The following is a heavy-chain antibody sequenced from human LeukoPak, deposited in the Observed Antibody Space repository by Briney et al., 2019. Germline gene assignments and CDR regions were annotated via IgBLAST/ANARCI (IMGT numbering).Heavy chain of an antibody. CDR3: AKDLRTSGYYPYYFDY. J-gene: IGHJ4*02. CDR1: GFTFSSYA. CDR2: DGSNK. D-gene: IGHD3-22*01. Sequence: GGSLRLSCAASGFTFSSYAMHWVRQAPGKGLEWVAVDGSNKYYADSVKGRFTISRDNSKNTLFLQMNSPRAEDTAVYYCAKDLRTSGYYPYYFDYWGQGTLVTVSS. V-gene: IGHV3-30*18.